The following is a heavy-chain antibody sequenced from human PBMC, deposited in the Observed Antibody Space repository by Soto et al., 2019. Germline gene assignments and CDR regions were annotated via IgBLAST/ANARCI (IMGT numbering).Heavy chain of an antibody. Sequence: PGGSLRLSFSACGFPVNFQDVSWLRPAPGKGLEWVSMVYAGGPTLYADSLKGRVTVSIDNSKNTMYLQMNSLRDEDTALYYCAKDEYYYSRSGYYILDSWGQGTLVTVSS. CDR3: AKDEYYYSRSGYYILDS. CDR2: VYAGGPT. CDR1: GFPVNFQD. V-gene: IGHV3-66*01. D-gene: IGHD3-22*01. J-gene: IGHJ4*02.